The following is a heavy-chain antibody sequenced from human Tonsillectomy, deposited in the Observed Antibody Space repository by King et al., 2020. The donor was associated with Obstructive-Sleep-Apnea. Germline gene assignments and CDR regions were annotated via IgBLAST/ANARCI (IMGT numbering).Heavy chain of an antibody. D-gene: IGHD2-2*01. V-gene: IGHV4-59*01. CDR1: GGSITSYY. Sequence: VQLQESGPGLVKPSETLSLTCTVSGGSITSYYWSWLRPPPGKGLEWIGSIYYSGSTKYNPSLKSPVTISVDTSKNQFSLKLSSVTTADTAVYYCAGAYIVVVPAAMPGWFDPWGQGTLVTVSS. CDR3: AGAYIVVVPAAMPGWFDP. J-gene: IGHJ5*02. CDR2: IYYSGST.